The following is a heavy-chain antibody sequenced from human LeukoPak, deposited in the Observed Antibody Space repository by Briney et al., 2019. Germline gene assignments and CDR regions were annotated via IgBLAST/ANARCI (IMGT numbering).Heavy chain of an antibody. D-gene: IGHD3-10*01. CDR1: GYTFTSYG. CDR3: ARPPAGGSGSYSYDY. CDR2: ISAYNGNT. Sequence: ASVTVSCKASGYTFTSYGISWVRQAPGQGLEWMGWISAYNGNTNYAQKLQGRVTMTTDTSTSTAYMELRSLRSDDTAVYYCARPPAGGSGSYSYDYWGQGTLVTVSS. J-gene: IGHJ4*02. V-gene: IGHV1-18*01.